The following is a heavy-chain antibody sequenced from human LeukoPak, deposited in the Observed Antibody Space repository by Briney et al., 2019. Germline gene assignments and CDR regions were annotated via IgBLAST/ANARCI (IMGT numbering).Heavy chain of an antibody. V-gene: IGHV3-33*01. J-gene: IGHJ6*02. Sequence: GGSLRLSCAASRFTFSSYGMHWVRQAPGGGLEWVAVIWYDGSNKYHADSVKGRFTISRDNSKNTLYLQMNSLRAEDTAVYYCARDRSGSYKYGVDVWGQGTTVTVSS. CDR3: ARDRSGSYKYGVDV. CDR1: RFTFSSYG. CDR2: IWYDGSNK. D-gene: IGHD3-10*01.